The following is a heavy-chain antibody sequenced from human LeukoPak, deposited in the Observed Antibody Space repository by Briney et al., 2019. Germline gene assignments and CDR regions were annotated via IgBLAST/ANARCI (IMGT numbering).Heavy chain of an antibody. CDR3: ARAARVRYYDSSGYYSFDY. Sequence: SVNVSCKASGGTFSSYAISWVRQAPGQGLEWMGRIIPIFGTANYAQKFQGRVTITTDESTSTAYMELSSLRSEDTAVYYCARAARVRYYDSSGYYSFDYWGQGTLVTVSS. V-gene: IGHV1-69*05. CDR1: GGTFSSYA. CDR2: IIPIFGTA. D-gene: IGHD3-22*01. J-gene: IGHJ4*02.